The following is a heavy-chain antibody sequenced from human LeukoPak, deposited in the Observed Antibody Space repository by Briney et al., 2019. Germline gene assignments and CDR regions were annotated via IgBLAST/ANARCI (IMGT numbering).Heavy chain of an antibody. V-gene: IGHV3-30*02. Sequence: GGSXRLXCAASGFTFSSYGMHWVRQAPGKGLEWVAFIRYDGSNKYYADSVKGRFTISRDNSKNTLYLQMNSLRAEDTAVYYCAKDRGAYSRGWYPYWGQGTLVTVSS. D-gene: IGHD6-19*01. J-gene: IGHJ4*02. CDR1: GFTFSSYG. CDR3: AKDRGAYSRGWYPY. CDR2: IRYDGSNK.